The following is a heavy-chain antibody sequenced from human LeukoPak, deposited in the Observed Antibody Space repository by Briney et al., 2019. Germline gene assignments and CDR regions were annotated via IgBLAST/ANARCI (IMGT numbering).Heavy chain of an antibody. D-gene: IGHD3-22*01. J-gene: IGHJ5*02. V-gene: IGHV3-11*01. CDR2: ISSSGSTI. CDR3: ARDVSYYDSSGYSNWFDP. CDR1: GFTFSDYY. Sequence: GGSLRLSCAASGFTFSDYYMSWIRQAPGKGLEWVSYISSSGSTIYYADSVKGRFTISRDNAKNSPYLQMNSLRAEDTAVYYCARDVSYYDSSGYSNWFDPWGQGTLVTVSS.